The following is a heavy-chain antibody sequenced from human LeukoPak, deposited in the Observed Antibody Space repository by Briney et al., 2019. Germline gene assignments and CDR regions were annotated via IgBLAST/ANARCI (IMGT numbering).Heavy chain of an antibody. V-gene: IGHV3-9*01. CDR2: ISWNSGSI. Sequence: GGSLRLSCAASGFTFDDYAMHWVRQAPGKGLEWVSGISWNSGSIGYADSVKGRFTISRDNAKNSLYLQMNSLRAEDAALDYCAKDSAHCSGGSCYFDYWGQGTLVTVSS. CDR3: AKDSAHCSGGSCYFDY. D-gene: IGHD2-15*01. J-gene: IGHJ4*02. CDR1: GFTFDDYA.